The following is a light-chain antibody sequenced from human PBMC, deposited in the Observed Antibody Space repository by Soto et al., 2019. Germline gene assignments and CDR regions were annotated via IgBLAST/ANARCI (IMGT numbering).Light chain of an antibody. J-gene: IGLJ3*02. V-gene: IGLV1-51*01. CDR1: NSNIGANS. CDR2: DDD. Sequence: QPVLTQPPSVSAAPGQKVTISCSGSNSNIGANSVSWYQHLPGTAPKLVIYDDDKRPSGIPDRFSGSKSGTSATLDITGLQIGDEADYYCGTWHTTLSVEWVFGGGTKLTVL. CDR3: GTWHTTLSVEWV.